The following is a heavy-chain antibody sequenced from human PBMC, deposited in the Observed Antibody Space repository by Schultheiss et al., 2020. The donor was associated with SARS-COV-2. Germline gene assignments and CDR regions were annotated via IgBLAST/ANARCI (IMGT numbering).Heavy chain of an antibody. CDR2: ISYDGSNK. CDR1: GFTFSSYG. V-gene: IGHV3-30*18. Sequence: GESLKISCAASGFTFSSYGMHWVRQAPGKGLEWVAVISYDGSNKYYADSVKGRFTISRDNSKNTLYLQMNSLRAEDTAVYYCAKASAAGTSYYYGMDVWGQGTTVTVSS. D-gene: IGHD6-13*01. J-gene: IGHJ6*02. CDR3: AKASAAGTSYYYGMDV.